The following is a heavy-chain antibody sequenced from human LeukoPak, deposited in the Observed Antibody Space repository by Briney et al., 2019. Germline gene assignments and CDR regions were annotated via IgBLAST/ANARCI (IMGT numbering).Heavy chain of an antibody. D-gene: IGHD3-10*01. Sequence: GGSLRLSCAASGFIFSDYYMSWIRQAPGKGLEWVSYISGSGSTKYYADSVKGRFTISRDNAKNSYLQMNSLRAEDTAVYYCARDGHAYGRGSPHYWGQGTLVTVSS. CDR2: ISGSGSTK. V-gene: IGHV3-11*01. CDR1: GFIFSDYY. CDR3: ARDGHAYGRGSPHY. J-gene: IGHJ4*02.